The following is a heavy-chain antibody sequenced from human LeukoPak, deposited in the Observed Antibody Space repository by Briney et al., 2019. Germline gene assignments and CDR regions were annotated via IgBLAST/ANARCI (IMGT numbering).Heavy chain of an antibody. CDR1: GGTFSRYA. Sequence: ASVKVSCKASGGTFSRYAISWVRQAPGQGPEWMGGIIPVLGTTNYAQTFQNKVTITADESTSTTYMELSSLTSEDTAVYYCATSGGDYYYYSLDVWGKGTPVTISS. CDR3: ATSGGDYYYYSLDV. CDR2: IIPVLGTT. V-gene: IGHV1-69*13. J-gene: IGHJ6*03. D-gene: IGHD3-10*01.